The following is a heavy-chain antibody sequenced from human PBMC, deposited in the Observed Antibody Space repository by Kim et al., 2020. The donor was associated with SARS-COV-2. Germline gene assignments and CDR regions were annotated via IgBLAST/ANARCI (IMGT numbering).Heavy chain of an antibody. V-gene: IGHV3-11*03. D-gene: IGHD1-1*01. CDR2: T. J-gene: IGHJ4*02. CDR3: ARSLGKYYFNY. Sequence: TKYADSVKGRFIISRDNANNSLYLQMNSLRDEDTAVYYCARSLGKYYFNYWGQGTLVTVS.